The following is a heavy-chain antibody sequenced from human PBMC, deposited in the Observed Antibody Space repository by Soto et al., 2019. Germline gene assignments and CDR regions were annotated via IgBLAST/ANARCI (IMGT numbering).Heavy chain of an antibody. CDR2: ISTYNGYT. CDR3: ARDTYGLFDS. Sequence: QVQLVQSGAEVKTPGASVKVSCKASGYTFTSYGINWVRQAPGQGLEWMGWISTYNGYTNYAQRLQGRVTISSDTSTSTAYMELRSLRSDDMAVYYCARDTYGLFDSWGQGTLVTVSS. J-gene: IGHJ4*02. D-gene: IGHD3-10*01. V-gene: IGHV1-18*03. CDR1: GYTFTSYG.